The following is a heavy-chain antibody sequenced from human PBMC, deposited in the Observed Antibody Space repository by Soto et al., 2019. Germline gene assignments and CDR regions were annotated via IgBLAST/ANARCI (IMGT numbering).Heavy chain of an antibody. CDR2: IWYDGSNK. CDR3: ARDPLGGAGTHYGMDV. Sequence: QVPLVESGGGVVQPGRSLRLSCAASGFTFSSYGMHWVRQAPGKGLEWVAVIWYDGSNKYYADSVKGRFTISRDNSKNTLYLQMNSLRAEDTAVYYCARDPLGGAGTHYGMDVWGQGTTVTVSS. J-gene: IGHJ6*02. D-gene: IGHD1-1*01. CDR1: GFTFSSYG. V-gene: IGHV3-33*01.